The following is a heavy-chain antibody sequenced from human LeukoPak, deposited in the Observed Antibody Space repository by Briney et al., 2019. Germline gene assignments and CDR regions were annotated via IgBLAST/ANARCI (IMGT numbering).Heavy chain of an antibody. CDR1: GFTFSNAW. CDR3: TTDSDYSGSLAY. D-gene: IGHD1-26*01. Sequence: GGSLRLSCAASGFTFSNAWMSWVRQAPGRGLEWVGRIKSKTDGGTTDYAAPVKGRFTISRDDSKNTLYLQMNSLKTEDTAVYYCTTDSDYSGSLAYWGQGTLVTVSS. V-gene: IGHV3-15*01. CDR2: IKSKTDGGTT. J-gene: IGHJ4*02.